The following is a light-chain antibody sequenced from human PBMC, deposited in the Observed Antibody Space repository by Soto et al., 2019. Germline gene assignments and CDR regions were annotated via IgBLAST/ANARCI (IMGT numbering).Light chain of an antibody. CDR2: DAS. V-gene: IGKV3D-20*02. CDR1: QSVSSSY. J-gene: IGKJ1*01. CDR3: QQCYNWPQWT. Sequence: EIVLTHSPATLSLSPWERATLSCRASQSVSSSYLAWYQQKPGQAPRLLIYDASSRATGIPARFSGSGSGTDFTLTISSLEPEDFAVYYCQQCYNWPQWTFGQGTKVDI.